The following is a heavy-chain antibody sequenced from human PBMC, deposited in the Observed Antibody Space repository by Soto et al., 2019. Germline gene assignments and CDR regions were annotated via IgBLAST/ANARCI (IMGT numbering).Heavy chain of an antibody. CDR2: INVGTGNT. D-gene: IGHD6-13*01. Sequence: QVQLVQSGAEVKKPGASVKVSCKSSGYTFTNNAIHWVRQAPGQRLECMGWINVGTGNTRYSQRFQDRVTITRDTAATTVYMELSSLRSEDTAVYYCARVQAGSSWGYFFDYWGQGTLVTVSS. CDR1: GYTFTNNA. J-gene: IGHJ4*02. CDR3: ARVQAGSSWGYFFDY. V-gene: IGHV1-3*01.